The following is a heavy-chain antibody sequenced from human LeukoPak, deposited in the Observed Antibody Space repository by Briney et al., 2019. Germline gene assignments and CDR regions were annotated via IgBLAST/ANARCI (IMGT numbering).Heavy chain of an antibody. Sequence: PGGSLRLSCAASGFTFSSYGMHWVRQAPGKGLEWVAVISYDGSNKYYADSVKGRFTISRDNSKNTLYLQMNSLRAEDTAVYYCAPGLSYFDYWGQGTLVTVSS. CDR1: GFTFSSYG. CDR3: APGLSYFDY. CDR2: ISYDGSNK. J-gene: IGHJ4*02. V-gene: IGHV3-30*03.